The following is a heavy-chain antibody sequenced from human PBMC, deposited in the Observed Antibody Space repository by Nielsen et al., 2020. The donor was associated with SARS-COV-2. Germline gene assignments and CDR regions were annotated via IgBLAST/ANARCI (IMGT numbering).Heavy chain of an antibody. CDR3: VARRSSGGDWFFDL. Sequence: KVSCKGSGYSFTSYWIGWVRQMPGKGLEWMGIIYPGDSDTRYSPSFQGQVTISADKSTSTAYLQWDSLKASDAAMYYCVARRSSGGDWFFDLWGRGTQVIVSS. CDR1: GYSFTSYW. J-gene: IGHJ2*01. D-gene: IGHD3-16*01. V-gene: IGHV5-51*01. CDR2: IYPGDSDT.